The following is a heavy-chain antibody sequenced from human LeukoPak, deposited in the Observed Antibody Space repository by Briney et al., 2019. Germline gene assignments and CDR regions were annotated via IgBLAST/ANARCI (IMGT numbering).Heavy chain of an antibody. Sequence: GGSLRLSCAASGFTFSSYAMSWVRQAPGKGLEWVSAISGSGGSTYYADSVKGRFTISRDNSKNTLYLQMNSLRAEDTAVYYCARGGREEDYFDYWGQGTLVTVSS. CDR2: ISGSGGST. V-gene: IGHV3-23*01. J-gene: IGHJ4*02. CDR3: ARGGREEDYFDY. D-gene: IGHD1-26*01. CDR1: GFTFSSYA.